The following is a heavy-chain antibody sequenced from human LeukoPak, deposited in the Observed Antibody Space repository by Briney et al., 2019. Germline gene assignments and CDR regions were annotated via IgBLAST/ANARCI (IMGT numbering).Heavy chain of an antibody. Sequence: ASVKVSCKVSGYTLTELSMHWVRQAPGKGLEWMGGFDPEDGETIYAQKFQGRVTMTEDTSTDTAYMELSSLGSEDTAVYYCATLYDILTGLDYWGQGTLVTVSS. J-gene: IGHJ4*02. CDR3: ATLYDILTGLDY. D-gene: IGHD3-9*01. CDR1: GYTLTELS. V-gene: IGHV1-24*01. CDR2: FDPEDGET.